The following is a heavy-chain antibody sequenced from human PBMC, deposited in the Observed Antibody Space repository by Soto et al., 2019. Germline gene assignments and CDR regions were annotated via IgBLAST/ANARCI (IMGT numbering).Heavy chain of an antibody. CDR3: ARDYWSGDRYYYGMDV. CDR2: INPNSGGP. J-gene: IGHJ6*01. D-gene: IGHD3-3*01. Sequence: RXSVEASCRASGDTFTCYYIPLVRQAPGQRLECMGYINPNSGGPNYAQKFQGRVTMTRDTSISTAYMELSRLRSDDTAVYFCARDYWSGDRYYYGMDVWGQGTKVTVSS. CDR1: GDTFTCYY. V-gene: IGHV1-2*02.